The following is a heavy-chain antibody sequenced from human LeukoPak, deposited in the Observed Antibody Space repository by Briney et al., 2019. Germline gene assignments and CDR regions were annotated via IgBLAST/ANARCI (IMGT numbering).Heavy chain of an antibody. CDR1: GDSVSANSAT. CDR2: TYYRSKWYR. J-gene: IGHJ3*02. CDR3: ARDSDAFDI. Sequence: SQTLSLTCAISGDSVSANSATWNWIRQSPSRGLEWLGRTYYRSKWYRDYAVSVKSRITINPDSSKNHFSLQLNSVTPEDTALYYCARDSDAFDIRGQGTMVTVSS. V-gene: IGHV6-1*01.